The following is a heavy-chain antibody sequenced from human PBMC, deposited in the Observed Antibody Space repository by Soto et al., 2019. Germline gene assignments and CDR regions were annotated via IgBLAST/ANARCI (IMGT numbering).Heavy chain of an antibody. V-gene: IGHV4-34*01. D-gene: IGHD6-19*01. J-gene: IGHJ6*03. CDR1: GGSFSGYY. CDR2: INHSGST. Sequence: QVQLQQWGAGLLKPSETLSLTCAVYGGSFSGYYWSWIRQPPGKGLEWIGEINHSGSTNYNPSLRSRVTISVDPPKTQFPLKLGSVPAADTAVFYCARGNNSSALDYYYYSMAVWGKGPPVTVPS. CDR3: ARGNNSSALDYYYYSMAV.